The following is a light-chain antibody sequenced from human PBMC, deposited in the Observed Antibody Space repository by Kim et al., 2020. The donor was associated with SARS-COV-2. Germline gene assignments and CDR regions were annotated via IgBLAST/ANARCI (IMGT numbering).Light chain of an antibody. CDR1: RGQGRYP. CDR3: QTWGTGIRV. J-gene: IGLJ3*02. V-gene: IGLV4-69*01. Sequence: SVKLACPLRRGQGRYPHVWHKKQPEKGPRYLMKLNSDGSHSKGDGIPDRFSGSSSGAERYLPISSLQSEDEADYYCQTWGTGIRVFGGGTQLTVL. CDR2: LNSDGSH.